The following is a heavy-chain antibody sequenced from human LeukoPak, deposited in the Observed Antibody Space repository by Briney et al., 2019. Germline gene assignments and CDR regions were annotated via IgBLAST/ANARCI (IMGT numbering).Heavy chain of an antibody. D-gene: IGHD5-24*01. CDR2: IYYSGST. Sequence: PSETLSLTCTVSGGSISSYYWSWIRQPPGKGLEWIGYIYYSGSTNYNPSLKSRVTISVDTSKNQFSLKLSSVTAADTAVYYCASQVEMATIVDYWGQRTLVTVSS. CDR3: ASQVEMATIVDY. V-gene: IGHV4-59*08. J-gene: IGHJ4*02. CDR1: GGSISSYY.